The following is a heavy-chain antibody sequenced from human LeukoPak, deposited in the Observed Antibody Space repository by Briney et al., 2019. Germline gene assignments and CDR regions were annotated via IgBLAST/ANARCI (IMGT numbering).Heavy chain of an antibody. V-gene: IGHV3-74*01. J-gene: IGHJ4*01. CDR1: EFNFFSYG. Sequence: GGSLRLSCVASEFNFFSYGMQWVRQAPGKGLVWVSRIFTDGTTTSYADSVKGRSTISRDNAKNTLYLQMNSLRAEDTAVYYCARELPREVTLDYWGQGTLATVSP. CDR3: ARELPREVTLDY. CDR2: IFTDGTTT. D-gene: IGHD2-21*02.